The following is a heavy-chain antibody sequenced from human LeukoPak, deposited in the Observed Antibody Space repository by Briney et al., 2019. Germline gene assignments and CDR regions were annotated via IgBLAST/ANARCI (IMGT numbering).Heavy chain of an antibody. Sequence: SGTLSLACTVSGGSISGYYWSWIRQPPGQGLEWIGEISLTGRTNYNPSLNGRVTMSLDESSNQLSLNLTSVTAADTAIYYCSRESGAFCPFGYWGQGTLVIVPS. D-gene: IGHD1-26*01. V-gene: IGHV4-59*12. CDR2: ISLTGRT. CDR1: GGSISGYY. CDR3: SRESGAFCPFGY. J-gene: IGHJ4*02.